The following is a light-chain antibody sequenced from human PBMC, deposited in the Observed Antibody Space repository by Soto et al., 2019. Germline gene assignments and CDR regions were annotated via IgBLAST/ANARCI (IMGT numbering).Light chain of an antibody. CDR3: QQYSASPRT. J-gene: IGKJ3*01. Sequence: PGERATLSCTASRTVDGNYLAWYQQKPGQPPRLLIHSASTRAPGIPDRFSASGAGTDFTLTISRLEPEDSAVYYCQQYSASPRTFGPGTKVDI. CDR1: RTVDGNY. V-gene: IGKV3-20*01. CDR2: SAS.